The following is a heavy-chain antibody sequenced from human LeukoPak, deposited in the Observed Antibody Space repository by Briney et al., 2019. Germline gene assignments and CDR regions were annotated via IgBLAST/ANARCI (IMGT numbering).Heavy chain of an antibody. Sequence: PGGSLRLSCAASGFTFDDYAMHWVRQAPGKGLEWVSGISWNSGSIGYADSVKGRFTISRDNAKNSLYLQMNSLRAEDTALYYCAKGRPKKYQLPLAGAFDIWGQGTMVTVSS. CDR3: AKGRPKKYQLPLAGAFDI. CDR2: ISWNSGSI. J-gene: IGHJ3*02. D-gene: IGHD2-2*01. CDR1: GFTFDDYA. V-gene: IGHV3-9*01.